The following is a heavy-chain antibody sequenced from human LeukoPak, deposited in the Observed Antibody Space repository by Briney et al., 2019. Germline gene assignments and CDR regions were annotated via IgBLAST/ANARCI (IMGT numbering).Heavy chain of an antibody. CDR1: RYTLTELS. J-gene: IGHJ5*02. V-gene: IGHV1-24*01. CDR3: ATQTEARRQIHNWFDP. CDR2: FDPEDGET. D-gene: IGHD5-18*01. Sequence: ASVKVSCKVSRYTLTELSMHWVRQAPGKGLEWMGGFDPEDGETIYAQKFQGRVTMTEDTSTDTAYMELSSLRSEDTAVYYCATQTEARRQIHNWFDPWGQGTLVTVSS.